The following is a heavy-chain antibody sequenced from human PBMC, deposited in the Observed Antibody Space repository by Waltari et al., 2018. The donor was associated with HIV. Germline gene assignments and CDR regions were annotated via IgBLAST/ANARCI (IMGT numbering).Heavy chain of an antibody. CDR2: IGAAGDT. CDR3: VRGNGWYGPYYFDY. D-gene: IGHD6-19*01. CDR1: GVAFSRLD. V-gene: IGHV3-13*01. J-gene: IGHJ4*02. Sequence: EVEMVESGGGSVQPGGSLGLACAASGVAFSRLDMHWVRQAMGKSPEWVSAIGAAGDTYYPKSVKGRFTVSRENGKNSLYLQMNNLRVDDAAMYYCVRGNGWYGPYYFDYWGRGTLVTVSS.